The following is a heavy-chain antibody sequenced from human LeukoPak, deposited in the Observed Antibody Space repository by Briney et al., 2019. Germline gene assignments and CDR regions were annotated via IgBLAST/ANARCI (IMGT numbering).Heavy chain of an antibody. Sequence: ASVKVSCKASGYTFTNYYLHWVRQGPGQGLEWMGIINPNDGSTSYGQKFQGRVTMTRDTSTSTAYMELSSLRSEDTAVYYCAIITRANVDYWGQGTLVTVSS. CDR2: INPNDGST. CDR1: GYTFTNYY. D-gene: IGHD6-6*01. V-gene: IGHV1-46*01. CDR3: AIITRANVDY. J-gene: IGHJ4*02.